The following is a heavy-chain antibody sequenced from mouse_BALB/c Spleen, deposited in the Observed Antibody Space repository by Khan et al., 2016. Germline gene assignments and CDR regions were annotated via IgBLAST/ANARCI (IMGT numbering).Heavy chain of an antibody. D-gene: IGHD4-1*01. Sequence: QIELVQSGPELMKPGETVKLSCKASGVSFTNYGMNWVRQAPGKGLKWMGWINTCSGDPNYADDFKGRFAFSLETSASTAYLQLNNLKKEDMDTYFCARWEFAYWGQGTLVTVSA. CDR3: ARWEFAY. CDR2: INTCSGDP. V-gene: IGHV9-1*02. CDR1: GVSFTNYG. J-gene: IGHJ3*01.